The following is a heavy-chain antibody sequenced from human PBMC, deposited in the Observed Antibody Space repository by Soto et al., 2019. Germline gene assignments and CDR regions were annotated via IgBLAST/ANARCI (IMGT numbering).Heavy chain of an antibody. J-gene: IGHJ5*02. CDR2: INAANGDT. Sequence: GSSVKVSCTASGYTFTSYVIHWVRQAPGQRLEWMGWINAANGDTKYSPKFQGRVTITRDTSASTAYMELSSLRSEDTAVYYCVRRHVSATGIDWFDPWGQGTLVTAPQ. V-gene: IGHV1-3*01. CDR3: VRRHVSATGIDWFDP. CDR1: GYTFTSYV. D-gene: IGHD6-13*01.